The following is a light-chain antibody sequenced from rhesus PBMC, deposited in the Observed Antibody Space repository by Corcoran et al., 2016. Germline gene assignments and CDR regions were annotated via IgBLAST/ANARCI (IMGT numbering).Light chain of an antibody. V-gene: IGKV3-24*04. CDR1: QSVGST. CDR3: QKYNDWPRT. Sequence: EIVMTQSPATLSLSPGERATLSCRASQSVGSTLAWYQQKPGQAPRLLINYASRRATGIPDRFIGRESGTEFTLTISSLDPEDVGVYYCQKYNDWPRTFGQGTKVEIK. CDR2: YAS. J-gene: IGKJ1*01.